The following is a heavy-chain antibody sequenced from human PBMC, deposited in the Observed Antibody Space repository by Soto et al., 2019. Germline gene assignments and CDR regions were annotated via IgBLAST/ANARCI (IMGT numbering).Heavy chain of an antibody. CDR3: ARGPFQH. CDR1: GYTFTGYY. Sequence: GASVKVSCKASGYTFTGYYMHWVRQAPGQGLEWMGWIIPILGIANYAQKFQGRITITADKSTSTAYMELSSLRSEDTAVYYCARGPFQHWGQGTLVTVSS. J-gene: IGHJ1*01. CDR2: IIPILGIA. V-gene: IGHV1-69*10.